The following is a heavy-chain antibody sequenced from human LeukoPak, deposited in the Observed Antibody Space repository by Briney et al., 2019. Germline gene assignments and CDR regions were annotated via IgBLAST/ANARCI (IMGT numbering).Heavy chain of an antibody. CDR2: IYYSGGT. J-gene: IGHJ4*02. CDR3: ARYPSAPGSYYRYYFDY. D-gene: IGHD3-10*01. V-gene: IGHV4-61*08. Sequence: SETLSLTCTVSGGSISSGGYYWSWIRQPPGKGLEWIGYIYYSGGTNYNPSLKSRVTISVDTSKNQFSLKLSSVTAADTAVYYCARYPSAPGSYYRYYFDYWGQGTLVTVSS. CDR1: GGSISSGGYY.